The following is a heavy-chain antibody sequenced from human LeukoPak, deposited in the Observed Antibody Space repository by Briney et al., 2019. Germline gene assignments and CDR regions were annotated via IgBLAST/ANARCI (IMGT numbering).Heavy chain of an antibody. CDR2: IYYSGST. J-gene: IGHJ3*02. Sequence: SETLSLTCTVSGGSVSSGGYYWSWIRQHPGKGLEWIGYIYYSGSTYYNPSLKSRVTMSVDTSKNQFSLKLSSVTAADTAVYYCARDNSLFDPGSSGYYYPSCAFDIWGQGTMVTVSS. CDR3: ARDNSLFDPGSSGYYYPSCAFDI. V-gene: IGHV4-31*03. CDR1: GGSVSSGGYY. D-gene: IGHD3-22*01.